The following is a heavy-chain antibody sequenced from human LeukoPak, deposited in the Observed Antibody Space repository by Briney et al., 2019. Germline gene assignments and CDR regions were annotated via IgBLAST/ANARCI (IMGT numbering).Heavy chain of an antibody. V-gene: IGHV4-30-2*01. CDR3: ARAGSSVAGDAFDI. CDR1: GGSISSGGYS. J-gene: IGHJ3*02. Sequence: PSETLSLTCAVSGGSISSGGYSWSWIRQPPGKGLEWIGYIYHSGSTYYNPSLKSRVTISVDRSKNQFSLKLSSVTAADTAVYYCARAGSSVAGDAFDIWGQGTMVTVSS. CDR2: IYHSGST.